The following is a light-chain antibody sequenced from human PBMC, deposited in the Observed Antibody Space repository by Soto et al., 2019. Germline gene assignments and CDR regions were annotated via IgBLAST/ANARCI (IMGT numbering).Light chain of an antibody. CDR1: SSDVGGYNY. V-gene: IGLV2-14*01. J-gene: IGLJ1*01. CDR3: SSYTSSIFG. CDR2: DVS. Sequence: QSALPQPASVSGSPGQSITISCTGTSSDVGGYNYVSWYQQHPGKAPKLMIYDVSNRPSGVSNRFSGSKSGNTASLTISGLQAEDEADYYCSSYTSSIFGFGTGTKVTVL.